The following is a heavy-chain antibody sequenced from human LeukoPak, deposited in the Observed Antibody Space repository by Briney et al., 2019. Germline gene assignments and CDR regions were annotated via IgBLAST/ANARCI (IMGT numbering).Heavy chain of an antibody. CDR2: IYTSGST. J-gene: IGHJ4*02. D-gene: IGHD5-12*01. V-gene: IGHV4-4*07. Sequence: PSETLSLTCTVSGGSISSDYWSWIRQPAGKGLEWIGRIYTSGSTNYNPSLKSRVTMSVDTSKNQFSLKLSSVTAADTAVYYCARGGGYSGYDRSFDYWGQGTLVTVSS. CDR1: GGSISSDY. CDR3: ARGGGYSGYDRSFDY.